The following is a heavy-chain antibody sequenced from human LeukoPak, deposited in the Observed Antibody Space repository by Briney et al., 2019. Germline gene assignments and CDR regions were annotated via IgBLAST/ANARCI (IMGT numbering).Heavy chain of an antibody. V-gene: IGHV4-39*01. CDR3: ASSGSYGEYYFDY. Sequence: SETLSLTCTVSGGSISSYYWSWIRQPPGKGLEWIGSIYYSGSTYYNPSLKSRVTISVDTSKNQFSLKLSSVTAADTAVYYCASSGSYGEYYFDYWGQGTLVTVSS. D-gene: IGHD1-26*01. CDR2: IYYSGST. CDR1: GGSISSYY. J-gene: IGHJ4*02.